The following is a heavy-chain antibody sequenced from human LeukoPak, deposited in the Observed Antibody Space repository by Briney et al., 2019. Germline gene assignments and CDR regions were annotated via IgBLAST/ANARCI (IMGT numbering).Heavy chain of an antibody. Sequence: ASVKVSCKASGYTFTSYGISWVRQAPGQGLEWMGWISAYNGNTNYAQKLQGRVTMTTDTSTSTAYMELRSLRSDDTAVYYCARDSIAARLSYYYYYGMDVWGQGTTVTVSS. D-gene: IGHD6-6*01. CDR3: ARDSIAARLSYYYYYGMDV. CDR1: GYTFTSYG. CDR2: ISAYNGNT. J-gene: IGHJ6*02. V-gene: IGHV1-18*01.